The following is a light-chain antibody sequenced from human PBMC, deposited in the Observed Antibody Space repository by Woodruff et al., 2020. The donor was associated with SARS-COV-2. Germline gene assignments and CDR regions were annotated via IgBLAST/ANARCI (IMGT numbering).Light chain of an antibody. CDR2: EVN. V-gene: IGLV2-8*01. CDR3: SSYADFNSVI. CDR1: SSDIGGYNY. J-gene: IGLJ2*01. Sequence: GTSSDIGGYNYVSWYRQHPGKAPKLMIYEVNKRPSGVPDRLSGSKSGNTASLTVSGLQAEDEAEYYCSSYADFNSVIFG.